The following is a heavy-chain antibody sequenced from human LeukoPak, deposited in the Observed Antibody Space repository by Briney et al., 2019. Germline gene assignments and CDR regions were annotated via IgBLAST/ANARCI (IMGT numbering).Heavy chain of an antibody. J-gene: IGHJ4*02. CDR1: GGSFSGYY. Sequence: PSETLPLTCAVYGGSFSGYYWSWIRQPPGKGLEWIGEINHSGSTNYNPSLKSRVTISVDTSKNQFSLKLSSVTAADTAVYYCARGELFPDYWGQGTLVTVSS. CDR3: ARGELFPDY. CDR2: INHSGST. V-gene: IGHV4-34*01. D-gene: IGHD2-21*01.